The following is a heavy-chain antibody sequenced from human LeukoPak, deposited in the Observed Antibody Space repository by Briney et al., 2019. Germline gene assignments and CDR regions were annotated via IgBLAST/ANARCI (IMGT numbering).Heavy chain of an antibody. CDR3: VTTNDSSGYCDY. J-gene: IGHJ4*02. CDR2: INHSGST. D-gene: IGHD3-22*01. V-gene: IGHV4-34*01. Sequence: PSETLSLTCAVYGGSFSGYYWSWIRQPPGKGLEWIGEINHSGSTNYNPSLKSRVTISVDTSKNQFSLKLSSVTAADTAVYYCVTTNDSSGYCDYWGQGTLVTVSS. CDR1: GGSFSGYY.